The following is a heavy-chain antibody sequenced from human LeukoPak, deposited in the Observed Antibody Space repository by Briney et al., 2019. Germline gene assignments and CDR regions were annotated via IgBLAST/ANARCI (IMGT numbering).Heavy chain of an antibody. D-gene: IGHD3-22*01. V-gene: IGHV3-23*01. CDR2: IIGSGRNT. CDR1: GFAFSSYA. Sequence: GGSLRLSCAASGFAFSSYAMNWVRQTPVKGLEWVSTIIGSGRNTYYADSVKGRFTISRDNSKNTLYLQMTTLRAEHTAVYFCATTYYDSSGDYPDFDYWGQGALVTVSS. J-gene: IGHJ4*02. CDR3: ATTYYDSSGDYPDFDY.